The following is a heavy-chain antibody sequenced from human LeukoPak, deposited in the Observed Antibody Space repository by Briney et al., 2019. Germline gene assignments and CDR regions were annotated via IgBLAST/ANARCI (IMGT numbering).Heavy chain of an antibody. CDR3: ARDPKGGFSYGWGAFDI. Sequence: GGSLRLSCAASGFTFSSYWMHWVRQAPGKGLVWVSCINSDGSSRSYADSVKGRFTISRDNAKNTLYLQMNSLRAEDTAVYFCARDPKGGFSYGWGAFDIWGQGTMVTVSS. CDR1: GFTFSSYW. J-gene: IGHJ3*02. CDR2: INSDGSSR. D-gene: IGHD5-18*01. V-gene: IGHV3-74*01.